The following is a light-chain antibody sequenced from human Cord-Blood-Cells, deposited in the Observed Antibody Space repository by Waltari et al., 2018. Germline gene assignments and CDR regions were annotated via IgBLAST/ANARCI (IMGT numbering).Light chain of an antibody. CDR2: HDS. V-gene: IGLV3-1*01. Sequence: SYELTRPPSVSVSPGPTASITCSGDTLGPQYACWYQPKPGQSPVLVIYHDSKRPSGIPERFSGSNSGNTATLTISGTQAMDEADYYCQAWDSSTPYVFGTGTKVTVL. CDR1: TLGPQY. CDR3: QAWDSSTPYV. J-gene: IGLJ1*01.